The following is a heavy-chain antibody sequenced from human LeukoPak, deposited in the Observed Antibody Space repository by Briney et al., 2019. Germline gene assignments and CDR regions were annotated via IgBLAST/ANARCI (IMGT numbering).Heavy chain of an antibody. Sequence: GGSLRLSCAASGFTFSSYGMHWVRQAPGKGLEWVAFIRYDGSNKYYADSVKGRFTISRDNSKNTLYLQMNSLRAEDTAVYYCARYLRFPYYFDYWGQGTLVTVSS. J-gene: IGHJ4*02. CDR3: ARYLRFPYYFDY. CDR2: IRYDGSNK. CDR1: GFTFSSYG. V-gene: IGHV3-30*02. D-gene: IGHD5/OR15-5a*01.